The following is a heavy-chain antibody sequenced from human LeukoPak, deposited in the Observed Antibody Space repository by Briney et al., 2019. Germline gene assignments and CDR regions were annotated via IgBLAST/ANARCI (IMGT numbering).Heavy chain of an antibody. D-gene: IGHD2-2*01. CDR2: ISPAGDST. CDR1: GFTFSDYS. CDR3: ARRLVTAGITDFFDS. V-gene: IGHV3-23*01. Sequence: AGGSLRLSCTASGFTFSDYSMSWVRQAPGAGLEWVSAISPAGDSTTDADSVKGRFTISRDNSKSTLYLQMNGLTAEDTALYYCARRLVTAGITDFFDSWGQGTLVSVSS. J-gene: IGHJ4*02.